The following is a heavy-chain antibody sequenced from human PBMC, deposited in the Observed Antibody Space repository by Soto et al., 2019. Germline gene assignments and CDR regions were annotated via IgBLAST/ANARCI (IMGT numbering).Heavy chain of an antibody. J-gene: IGHJ4*01. CDR1: GFTFSSYA. CDR3: AKVMVRGVIPAPLDY. Sequence: GGSLRLSCAASGFTFSSYAMSWVRQAPGKGLEWVSAISGSGGSTYYADSVKGRFTISRDNSKNTLYLQMNSLRAEDTAVYYCAKVMVRGVIPAPLDYWGQEPWSPSPQ. V-gene: IGHV3-23*01. D-gene: IGHD3-10*01. CDR2: ISGSGGST.